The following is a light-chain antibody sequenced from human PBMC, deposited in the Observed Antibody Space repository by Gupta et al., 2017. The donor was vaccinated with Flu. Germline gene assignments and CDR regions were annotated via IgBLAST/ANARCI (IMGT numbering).Light chain of an antibody. CDR3: QQYGSSPYT. J-gene: IGKJ2*01. CDR2: GAS. Sequence: RASQSVSSNYLIWYQQKPGQAPRLLIYGASTRATGIPDRFSGSGSGTDFTLTISRLEPEDFAVYYCQQYGSSPYTFGQGTKLEIK. CDR1: QSVSSNY. V-gene: IGKV3-20*01.